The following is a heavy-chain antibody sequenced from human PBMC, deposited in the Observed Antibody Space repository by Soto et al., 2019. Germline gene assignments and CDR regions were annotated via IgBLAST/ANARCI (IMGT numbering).Heavy chain of an antibody. CDR2: ISYDGTDK. D-gene: IGHD5-18*01. CDR3: VKERYAQLLLEDYGMDV. Sequence: ESGGGVVQPGRSLRLSCAASGFTFSSYGIHWVRQAPGKGLEWVALISYDGTDKYYADSVKGRFTISRDNSKNTLYLQMSSLGPEDTAVYYCVKERYAQLLLEDYGMDVWGQGTTVTV. V-gene: IGHV3-30*18. CDR1: GFTFSSYG. J-gene: IGHJ6*02.